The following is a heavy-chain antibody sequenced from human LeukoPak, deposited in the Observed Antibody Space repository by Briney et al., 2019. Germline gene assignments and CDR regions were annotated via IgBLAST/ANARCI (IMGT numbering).Heavy chain of an antibody. Sequence: GGSLRLSCAASGFTFSSYWMHWVRQAPGKGLVWVSRINSDGSSTSYADSVKGRFTISRDNAKNTLYLQMNSLRAEDTAVYYCAKDRSRIWFGESDLLFDYGGQGTLVTVSS. CDR1: GFTFSSYW. J-gene: IGHJ4*02. CDR2: INSDGSST. V-gene: IGHV3-74*01. D-gene: IGHD3-10*01. CDR3: AKDRSRIWFGESDLLFDY.